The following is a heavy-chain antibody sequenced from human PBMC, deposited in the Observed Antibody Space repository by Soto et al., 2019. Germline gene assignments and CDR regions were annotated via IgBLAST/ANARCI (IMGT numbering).Heavy chain of an antibody. D-gene: IGHD4-17*01. V-gene: IGHV3-30-3*01. Sequence: GGSLRLSCAASGFTFSSYAVHWVRQAPGKGLEWVAVISSDGGIKYYADSVKGRFTISRDNSENTLYLQMNSLRAEDTAVYYCARANYRDYINYFDYGVQGTLVTVSS. J-gene: IGHJ4*02. CDR1: GFTFSSYA. CDR2: ISSDGGIK. CDR3: ARANYRDYINYFDY.